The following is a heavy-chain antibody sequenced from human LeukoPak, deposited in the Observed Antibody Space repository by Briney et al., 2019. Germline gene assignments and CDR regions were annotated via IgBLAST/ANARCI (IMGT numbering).Heavy chain of an antibody. CDR3: ARDLSGYCSSTSSYNIFDY. CDR2: INAGNGNT. V-gene: IGHV1-3*01. J-gene: IGHJ4*02. D-gene: IGHD2-2*02. CDR1: GYTFTSYA. Sequence: GASVKVSCKASGYTFTSYAMHWVRQAPGQRLEWMGWINAGNGNTKYSQKFQGRVTITRDTSASTSYMELSSLRSEDTAVYYCARDLSGYCSSTSSYNIFDYWGQGTLVTVSS.